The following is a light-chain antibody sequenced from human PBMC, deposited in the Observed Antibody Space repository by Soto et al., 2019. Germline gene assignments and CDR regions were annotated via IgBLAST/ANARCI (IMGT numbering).Light chain of an antibody. CDR1: QSVSSY. CDR3: QQRSNWPPSLT. Sequence: EIVLTQSPATLSLSPGERATLSCRASQSVSSYLAWYQQKPGQAPRLLIYVASNRATGIPARFSGSGSGTDITLTISSLEPEDFAVYYCQQRSNWPPSLTFVGGTKVEIK. V-gene: IGKV3-11*01. CDR2: VAS. J-gene: IGKJ4*01.